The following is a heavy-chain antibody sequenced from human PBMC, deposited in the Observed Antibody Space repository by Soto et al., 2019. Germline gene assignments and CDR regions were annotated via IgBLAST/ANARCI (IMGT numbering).Heavy chain of an antibody. CDR1: GGSISSSSYY. CDR3: ARHQLNYGDYVYYYYYHMDV. CDR2: IYYSGST. D-gene: IGHD4-17*01. J-gene: IGHJ6*03. Sequence: PSETLSLTCTVSGGSISSSSYYWGWIRQPPGKGLEWIGSIYYSGSTYYNPSLKSRVTISVDTSKNQFSLKLSSVTAADTAVYYCARHQLNYGDYVYYYYYHMDVWGKGTTVTVSS. V-gene: IGHV4-39*01.